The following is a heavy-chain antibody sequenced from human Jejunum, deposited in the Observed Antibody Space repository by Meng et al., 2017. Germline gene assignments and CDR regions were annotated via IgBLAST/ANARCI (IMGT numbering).Heavy chain of an antibody. Sequence: GESLKISCAASGFNLSNYQVHWVRQVPGKGLLWVSYINRDGSYTYNADSVKGRFTASRDNAKNMAYLQMNNLGPEDSALYYCTTTPNSGSKHQDAWGQGTLVTVSS. CDR3: TTTPNSGSKHQDA. CDR1: GFNLSNYQ. V-gene: IGHV3-74*01. D-gene: IGHD1-26*01. J-gene: IGHJ5*02. CDR2: INRDGSYT.